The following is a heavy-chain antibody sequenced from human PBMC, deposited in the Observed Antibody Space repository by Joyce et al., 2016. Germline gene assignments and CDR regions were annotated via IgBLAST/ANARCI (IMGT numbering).Heavy chain of an antibody. J-gene: IGHJ4*02. V-gene: IGHV3-30*04. CDR3: ARGQIWFVNGNIDY. D-gene: IGHD3-10*01. CDR1: AFTFRSYP. Sequence: QVQLVESGGGVVQPGRSLRLSCAASAFTFRSYPMHWVRQAPGKGLEGVTVVYHDGRNKIYADSVKGRFTISRDNSKNTLDLQMNSLRAEDTAVYFCARGQIWFVNGNIDYWGQGTLVTVSS. CDR2: VYHDGRNK.